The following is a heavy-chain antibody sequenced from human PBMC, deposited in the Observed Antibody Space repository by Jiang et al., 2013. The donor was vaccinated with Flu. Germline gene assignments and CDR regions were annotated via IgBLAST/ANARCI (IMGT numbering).Heavy chain of an antibody. D-gene: IGHD5-24*01. V-gene: IGHV3-74*01. CDR2: INSDGSST. CDR3: ARDSPRDGYNEYYFDC. Sequence: QLVESGGGLVQPGGSLRLSCAASGFTFNSYWMHWVRQAPGKGLVWVSRINSDGSSTSYADTVKGRFTISRDNAKNTLYLQMNTLRAEDTAAYFCARDSPRDGYNEYYFDCWGQGTLATVSS. J-gene: IGHJ4*02. CDR1: GFTFNSYW.